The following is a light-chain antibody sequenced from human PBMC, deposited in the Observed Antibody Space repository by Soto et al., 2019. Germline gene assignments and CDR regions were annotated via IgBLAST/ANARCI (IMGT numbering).Light chain of an antibody. CDR3: SSYTSSGTFPWV. Sequence: QSALTQPASVSGSPGQSITISCTGTSSDVGGYNYVSWYQQHPGKAPKLMIYEVTNRPSGISNRFSGSKSGNTASLTISGLQAEDEADYYCSSYTSSGTFPWVFGTGTKVTVL. CDR1: SSDVGGYNY. CDR2: EVT. J-gene: IGLJ1*01. V-gene: IGLV2-14*01.